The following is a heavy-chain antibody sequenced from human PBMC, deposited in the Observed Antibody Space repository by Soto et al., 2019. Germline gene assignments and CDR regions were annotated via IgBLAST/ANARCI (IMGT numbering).Heavy chain of an antibody. V-gene: IGHV3-23*01. CDR2: ISGSGGST. J-gene: IGHJ4*02. CDR1: GFTFSSYA. D-gene: IGHD3-16*01. Sequence: PGGSLRLSCAASGFTFSSYAMSWVRQAPGKGLEWVSAISGSGGSTYYADSVKGRFTISRDNSKNTLYLQMNSLRAENTAVYYCAKDKGGAFYYFDNWGKGTLVTVAS. CDR3: AKDKGGAFYYFDN.